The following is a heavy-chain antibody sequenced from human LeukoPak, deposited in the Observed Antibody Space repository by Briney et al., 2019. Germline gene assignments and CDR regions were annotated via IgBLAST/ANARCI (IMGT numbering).Heavy chain of an antibody. V-gene: IGHV3-23*01. J-gene: IGHJ3*01. Sequence: GGSLRLSCAASRFTFTSYAMSWVRQAPGRGLEWVSAISNSGSNTYYADSVKGRFTISRDNSKNTLYLQMNSLRAEDTAVYYCASRHIYGDFGRLDAFDLWGQGTMLTVSS. CDR1: RFTFTSYA. CDR2: ISNSGSNT. D-gene: IGHD4-17*01. CDR3: ASRHIYGDFGRLDAFDL.